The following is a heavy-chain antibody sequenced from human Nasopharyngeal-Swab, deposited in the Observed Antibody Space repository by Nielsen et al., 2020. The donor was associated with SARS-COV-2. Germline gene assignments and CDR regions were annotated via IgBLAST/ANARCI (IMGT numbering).Heavy chain of an antibody. V-gene: IGHV3-9*01. CDR2: ISWNSGSI. D-gene: IGHD2-21*02. Sequence: GGSLRLSCAASGFTFDDYAMHWVRQAPGKGLEWVSGISWNSGSIGYADSVKGRFTISRDNAKNSLYLQMNSLRAEDTALYYCAKGLVRYCGGDCYSFDYWGQGTLVTVSS. CDR1: GFTFDDYA. CDR3: AKGLVRYCGGDCYSFDY. J-gene: IGHJ4*02.